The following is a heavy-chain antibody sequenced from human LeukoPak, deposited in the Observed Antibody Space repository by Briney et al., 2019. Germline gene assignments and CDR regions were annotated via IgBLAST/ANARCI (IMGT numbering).Heavy chain of an antibody. D-gene: IGHD3-16*01. CDR3: ARALIHENWFDP. CDR2: ISAYNGDT. V-gene: IGHV1-18*01. Sequence: RQAPGQXLEWMGWISAYNGDTNYAQKLQGRVTMTTDTSTSTAYMELRSLRSDDTAVYYCARALIHENWFDPWGQGTLVTVSS. J-gene: IGHJ5*02.